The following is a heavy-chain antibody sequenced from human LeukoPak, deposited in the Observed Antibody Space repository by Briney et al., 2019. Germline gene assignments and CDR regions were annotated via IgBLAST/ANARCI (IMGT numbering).Heavy chain of an antibody. D-gene: IGHD4-17*01. Sequence: TGGSLRLSCAASGFTFDDYAMHWVRHAPGKGLEWVSGISWNSGSIGYADSVKGRFTISRDNAKNSLYLQMNSLRAEDTALYYCAKDIWNGDYGLSFDYWGQGTLVTVSS. CDR1: GFTFDDYA. V-gene: IGHV3-9*01. CDR3: AKDIWNGDYGLSFDY. CDR2: ISWNSGSI. J-gene: IGHJ4*02.